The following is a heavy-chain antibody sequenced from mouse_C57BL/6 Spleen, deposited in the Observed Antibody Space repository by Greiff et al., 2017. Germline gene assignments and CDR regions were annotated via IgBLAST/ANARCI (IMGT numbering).Heavy chain of an antibody. CDR2: IDPSDSYT. V-gene: IGHV1-69*01. D-gene: IGHD2-3*01. CDR1: GYTFTSYW. Sequence: QVQLKQPGAELVMPGASVKLSCKASGYTFTSYWMHWVKQRPGQGLEWIGEIDPSDSYTNYNQKFKGKSTLTVDKSSSTAYMQLSSLTSEDSAVYYCARDDDGYYDWGQGTTLTVSS. J-gene: IGHJ2*01. CDR3: ARDDDGYYD.